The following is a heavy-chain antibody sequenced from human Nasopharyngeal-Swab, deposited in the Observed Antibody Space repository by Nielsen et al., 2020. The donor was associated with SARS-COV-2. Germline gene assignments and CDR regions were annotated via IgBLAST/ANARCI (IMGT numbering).Heavy chain of an antibody. J-gene: IGHJ6*03. V-gene: IGHV4-59*01. D-gene: IGHD1-26*01. CDR2: IYYSGST. Sequence: WIRQPPGKGLEWIGYIYYSGSTNYNPSLKSRVTISVDTSKNQFSLKLSSVTAADTAVYYCARDGGARSLSYYYYYYMDVWGKGTTVTVSS. CDR3: ARDGGARSLSYYYYYYMDV.